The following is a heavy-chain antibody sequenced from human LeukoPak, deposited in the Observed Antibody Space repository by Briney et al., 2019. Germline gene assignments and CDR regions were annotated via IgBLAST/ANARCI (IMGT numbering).Heavy chain of an antibody. CDR2: IYYSGST. CDR1: GGSISSYY. V-gene: IGHV4-59*12. CDR3: ARYLSVRAFDI. Sequence: SETLSLTCTVSGGSISSYYWSWIRQPPGKGLEWIGYIYYSGSTNYNPSLKSRVTISVDTPKNQFSLKLSSVTAADTAVYYCARYLSVRAFDIWGQGTMVTVSS. J-gene: IGHJ3*02. D-gene: IGHD1-1*01.